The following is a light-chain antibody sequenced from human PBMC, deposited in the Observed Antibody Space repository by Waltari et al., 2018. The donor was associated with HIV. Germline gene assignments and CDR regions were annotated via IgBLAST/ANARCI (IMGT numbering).Light chain of an antibody. Sequence: QSVLTQSPSASGTPGQRVPIACSGCNSNIASTPVHWYQQLPGPAPKILIYNSNQRPAGVPDRFSGSKSGISASLAISGLQSEDEAGYYCAAWDDGLHGWIFGGGTKLTVL. J-gene: IGLJ2*01. CDR2: NSN. CDR3: AAWDDGLHGWI. CDR1: NSNIASTP. V-gene: IGLV1-44*01.